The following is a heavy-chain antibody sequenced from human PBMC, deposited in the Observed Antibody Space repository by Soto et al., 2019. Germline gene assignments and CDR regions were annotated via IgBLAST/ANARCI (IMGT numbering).Heavy chain of an antibody. CDR3: ARANYDYVWGSYRRMGPFDY. J-gene: IGHJ4*02. CDR2: ISSSGSTI. Sequence: PGGSLRLSCAASGFTFSDYYMSWIRQAPGKGLEWVSYISSSGSTIYYADSVKGRFTISRDNAKNSLYLQMNSLRAEDTAVYYCARANYDYVWGSYRRMGPFDYWGQGTLVTVSS. D-gene: IGHD3-16*02. V-gene: IGHV3-11*01. CDR1: GFTFSDYY.